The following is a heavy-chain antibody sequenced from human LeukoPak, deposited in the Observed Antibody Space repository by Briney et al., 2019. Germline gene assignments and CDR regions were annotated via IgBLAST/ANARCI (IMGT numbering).Heavy chain of an antibody. D-gene: IGHD3-10*01. J-gene: IGHJ6*02. CDR2: FDPEDGET. CDR1: GYTLTELS. Sequence: ASVKVSCKVSGYTLTELSMHWVRQAPGKGLEWMGGFDPEDGETIYAQKFQGRVTMTEDTSTDTAYMELSSLRSEDTAVYYCARRAGFGELDYYYGMDVWGQGTTVTVSS. CDR3: ARRAGFGELDYYYGMDV. V-gene: IGHV1-24*01.